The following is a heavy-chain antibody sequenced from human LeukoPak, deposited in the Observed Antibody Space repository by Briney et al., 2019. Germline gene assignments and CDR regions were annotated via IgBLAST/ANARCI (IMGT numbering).Heavy chain of an antibody. J-gene: IGHJ4*02. V-gene: IGHV3-7*01. Sequence: GGSLRLSCEASGFTFSSYWMSWVRQAPGKGLEWVANIKQDGSEKYYVDSVKGRFTISRDNAKNSLYLQMNSLRAEDTAVYYCARTGRSNYYDSSGYYWGQGTLVTVSS. CDR3: ARTGRSNYYDSSGYY. D-gene: IGHD3-22*01. CDR2: IKQDGSEK. CDR1: GFTFSSYW.